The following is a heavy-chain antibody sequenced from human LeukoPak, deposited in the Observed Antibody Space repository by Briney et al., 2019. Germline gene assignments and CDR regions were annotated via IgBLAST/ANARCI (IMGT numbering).Heavy chain of an antibody. CDR1: GGSISSSSYY. V-gene: IGHV4-39*01. D-gene: IGHD3-10*01. CDR2: IYYSGST. CDR3: ATLAYYYGSGSYSD. Sequence: PSETLSLTCTVSGGSISSSSYYWGWIRQPPGKGLEWIGSIYYSGSTYYNPSLKSRVTISVDTSKNQFSLKLSSVTAADTAVYYCATLAYYYGSGSYSDWGQGTLVTVSS. J-gene: IGHJ4*02.